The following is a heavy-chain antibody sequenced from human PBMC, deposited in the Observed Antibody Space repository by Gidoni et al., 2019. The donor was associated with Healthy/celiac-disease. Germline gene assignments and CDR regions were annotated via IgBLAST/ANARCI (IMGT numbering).Heavy chain of an antibody. V-gene: IGHV4-30-4*01. Sequence: QVQLQESGPGLVKPSQTLSLTCTVSGGSIRSGDYYWSWIRQPPGKGLEWIGYIYYSGSTYYNPSLKSRVTISVDTSKNQFSLKLSSVTAADTAVYYCARATLVVVAALPRNDAFDIWGQGTMVTVSS. D-gene: IGHD2-15*01. J-gene: IGHJ3*02. CDR2: IYYSGST. CDR1: GGSIRSGDYY. CDR3: ARATLVVVAALPRNDAFDI.